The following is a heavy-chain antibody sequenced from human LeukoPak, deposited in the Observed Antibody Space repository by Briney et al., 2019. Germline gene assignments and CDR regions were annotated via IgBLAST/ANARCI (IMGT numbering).Heavy chain of an antibody. D-gene: IGHD1-26*01. CDR2: IGTAGDT. CDR1: GFAFSSYD. V-gene: IGHV3-13*01. Sequence: PGGSLRLSCAASGFAFSSYDMHWVRQATGKGLEWVSAIGTAGDTYYPSSVKGRFTISRENAKNSLYLQMNSLRAGDTAVYYCARDIVGGGFDPWGQGTLVTVSS. CDR3: ARDIVGGGFDP. J-gene: IGHJ5*02.